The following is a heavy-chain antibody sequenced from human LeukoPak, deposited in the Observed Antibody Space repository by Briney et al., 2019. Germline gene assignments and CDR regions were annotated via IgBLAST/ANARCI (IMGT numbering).Heavy chain of an antibody. CDR3: ARGISSRAFDI. CDR2: ISPDSGGT. D-gene: IGHD2-15*01. V-gene: IGHV1-2*02. CDR1: GYTFIGYY. J-gene: IGHJ3*02. Sequence: ASVKVSCKASGYTFIGYYMHWVRQAPGQGLEWMGWISPDSGGTNYAQKFQGRVTMTRDTSISTVYMDLSSLRSDDTAVYYCARGISSRAFDIWGQGTMVTVSS.